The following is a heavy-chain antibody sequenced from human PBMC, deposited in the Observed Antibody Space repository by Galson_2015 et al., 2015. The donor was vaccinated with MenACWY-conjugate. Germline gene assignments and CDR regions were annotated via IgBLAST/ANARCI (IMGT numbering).Heavy chain of an antibody. D-gene: IGHD3-22*01. Sequence: PALVKPTQTLTLTCTFSGFSLSTSGVGVGWIRQPPGKALEWLALIYWDDDKRYSPSLKSRLTITKDTSKNQVVLTMTNMDPVDTAAYYCAATHYYDSSGYWASFGYWGQGTLVTVSS. V-gene: IGHV2-5*02. CDR2: IYWDDDK. J-gene: IGHJ4*02. CDR1: GFSLSTSGVG. CDR3: AATHYYDSSGYWASFGY.